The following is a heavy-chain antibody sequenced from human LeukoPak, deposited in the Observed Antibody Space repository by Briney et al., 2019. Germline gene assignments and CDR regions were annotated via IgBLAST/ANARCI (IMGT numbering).Heavy chain of an antibody. CDR1: GYSFTSYW. CDR3: ARSTTVTSSYYYYYGMDV. J-gene: IGHJ6*02. CDR2: IYPGDSDT. V-gene: IGHV5-51*01. Sequence: GESLQISCKGSGYSFTSYWIGWVRQMPGKGLEWMGIIYPGDSDTRYSPSFQGQVTISADKSISTAYLQWSSLKASDTAMNYCARSTTVTSSYYYYYGMDVWGQGTTVTVSS. D-gene: IGHD4-17*01.